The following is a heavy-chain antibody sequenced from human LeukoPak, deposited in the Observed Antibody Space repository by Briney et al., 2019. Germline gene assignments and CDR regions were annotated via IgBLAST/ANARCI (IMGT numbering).Heavy chain of an antibody. CDR3: ARGKFYYGSGSYAIDY. CDR1: GGSISSYY. V-gene: IGHV4-59*01. CDR2: IYYSGST. Sequence: SETLSLTCTVSGGSISSYYWSWIRQPPGKGLEWIGYIYYSGSTNYSPSLKSRVTISVDTSKNQFSLKLSSVSAADTAVYYCARGKFYYGSGSYAIDYWGQGTLVTVSS. D-gene: IGHD3-10*01. J-gene: IGHJ4*02.